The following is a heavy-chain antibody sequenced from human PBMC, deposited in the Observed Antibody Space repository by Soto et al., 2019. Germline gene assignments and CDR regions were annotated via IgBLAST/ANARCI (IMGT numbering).Heavy chain of an antibody. V-gene: IGHV3-30*18. J-gene: IGHJ4*02. CDR2: ISYDGTDE. CDR1: GFSFSSYG. D-gene: IGHD6-13*01. CDR3: AKGIWQQLALDS. Sequence: GGSLRLSCAASGFSFSSYGMHWVRQAPGKGLEWVAMISYDGTDEYYADSVKGRFTISRDNSKNTQYLQMNSLRAEDTAVYYCAKGIWQQLALDSWGQGTLVTVSS.